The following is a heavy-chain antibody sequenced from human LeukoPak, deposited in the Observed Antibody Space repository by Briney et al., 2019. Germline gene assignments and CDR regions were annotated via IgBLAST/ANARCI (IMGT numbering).Heavy chain of an antibody. J-gene: IGHJ4*02. Sequence: GGSLRLSRAASGFTFRSYSMNWVRQAPGEGLEWVSSISSSSSYIYYADSVKGRFTISRDNAKNSLYLQMNSLRAEDTAVYYCARANLKYGDFGYWGQGTLVTVSS. CDR2: ISSSSSYI. CDR3: ARANLKYGDFGY. CDR1: GFTFRSYS. V-gene: IGHV3-21*01. D-gene: IGHD4-17*01.